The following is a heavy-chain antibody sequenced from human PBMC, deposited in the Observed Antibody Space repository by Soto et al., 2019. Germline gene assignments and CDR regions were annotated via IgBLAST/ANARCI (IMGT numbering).Heavy chain of an antibody. J-gene: IGHJ4*02. Sequence: PGGSLRLSCAASGFTFSSYAMSWVRQAPGKGLEWVSAISGSGGSTYYADSVKGRFTISRDNSKNTLYLQMNSLRAEDTAVYYCAKKPPTPYYYDSSGYFDYWGQGTLVTVSS. CDR1: GFTFSSYA. CDR2: ISGSGGST. V-gene: IGHV3-23*01. CDR3: AKKPPTPYYYDSSGYFDY. D-gene: IGHD3-22*01.